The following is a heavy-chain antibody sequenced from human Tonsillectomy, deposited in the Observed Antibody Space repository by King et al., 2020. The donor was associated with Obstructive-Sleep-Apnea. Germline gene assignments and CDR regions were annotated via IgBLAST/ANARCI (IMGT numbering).Heavy chain of an antibody. Sequence: VQLQESGPGLVKPSETLSLTCTVSGGSISSYYWSWIRQPPGKGLEWIGYIYYSGSTNYNPSLKSRVTISVDTSKNQFSLKLSSVTAADTAVYYCARRGSSSWYLTAYFDYWGQGTLVTVSS. CDR2: IYYSGST. J-gene: IGHJ4*02. V-gene: IGHV4-59*08. CDR3: ARRGSSSWYLTAYFDY. CDR1: GGSISSYY. D-gene: IGHD6-13*01.